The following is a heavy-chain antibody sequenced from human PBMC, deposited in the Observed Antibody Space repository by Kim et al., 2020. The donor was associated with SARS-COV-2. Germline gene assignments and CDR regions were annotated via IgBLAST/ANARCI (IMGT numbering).Heavy chain of an antibody. CDR2: ISAYNGNT. V-gene: IGHV1-18*01. D-gene: IGHD6-13*01. CDR3: ARDPSIAAAGTPFDY. J-gene: IGHJ4*02. CDR1: GYTFTSYG. Sequence: ASVKVSCKASGYTFTSYGISWVRQAPGQGLEWMGWISAYNGNTNYAQKLQGRVTMTTDTSTSTAYMELRSLRSDDTAVYYCARDPSIAAAGTPFDYWGQGTLVTVSS.